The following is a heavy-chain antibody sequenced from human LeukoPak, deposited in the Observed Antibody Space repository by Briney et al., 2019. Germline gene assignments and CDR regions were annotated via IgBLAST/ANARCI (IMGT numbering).Heavy chain of an antibody. V-gene: IGHV3-23*01. CDR2: NSGSGGST. J-gene: IGHJ1*01. CDR3: AVSRSGYYYGGVYFQH. D-gene: IGHD3-22*01. Sequence: PGGSLRLSCAASGFTFSSYAMSWVRQAPGKGLEWVSANSGSGGSTYYADPVKGRFTISRDNSKDTLYLQMNSLRAEDTAVYYCAVSRSGYYYGGVYFQHWGQGTLVTVSS. CDR1: GFTFSSYA.